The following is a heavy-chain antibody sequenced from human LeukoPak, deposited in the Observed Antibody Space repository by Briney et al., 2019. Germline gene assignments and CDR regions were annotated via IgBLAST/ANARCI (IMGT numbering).Heavy chain of an antibody. V-gene: IGHV4-34*01. Sequence: HSETLSLTCAVYGGSFSGYYWSWIRQPPGKGLEWIGEINHSGSTNYNPSLKSRVTISVDTSKNQFSLKLSSVTAADTAVYYCASPYCSGGSCYFGYWGQGTLVTVSS. CDR1: GGSFSGYY. D-gene: IGHD2-15*01. CDR3: ASPYCSGGSCYFGY. J-gene: IGHJ4*02. CDR2: INHSGST.